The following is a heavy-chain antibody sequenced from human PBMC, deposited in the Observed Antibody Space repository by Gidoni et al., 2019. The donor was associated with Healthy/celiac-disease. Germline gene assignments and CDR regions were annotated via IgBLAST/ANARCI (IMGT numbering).Heavy chain of an antibody. V-gene: IGHV3-15*01. Sequence: EVQLVESGGGLVKPGGSLRLSCAASGFTFSNAWMSWVRQAPGKGLEWVGRIKSKTDGGTTDYAAPVKGRFTISRDDSKNTLYLQMNSLKTEDTAVYYCTAMSRTDPSFDPWGQGTLVTVSS. CDR3: TAMSRTDPSFDP. CDR1: GFTFSNAW. D-gene: IGHD4-17*01. J-gene: IGHJ5*02. CDR2: IKSKTDGGTT.